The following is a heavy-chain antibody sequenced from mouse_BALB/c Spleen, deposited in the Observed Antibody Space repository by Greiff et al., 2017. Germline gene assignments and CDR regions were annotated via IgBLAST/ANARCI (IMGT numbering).Heavy chain of an antibody. CDR3: NAVYYRYDPYYYAMDY. J-gene: IGHJ4*01. CDR2: IDPENGDT. Sequence: SGAELVRSGASVKLSCTASGFNIKDYYMHWVKQRPEQGLEWIGWIDPENGDTEYAPKFQGKATMTADTSSNTAYLQLSSLTSEDTAVYYCNAVYYRYDPYYYAMDYWGQGTSVTVSS. D-gene: IGHD2-14*01. CDR1: GFNIKDYY. V-gene: IGHV14-4*02.